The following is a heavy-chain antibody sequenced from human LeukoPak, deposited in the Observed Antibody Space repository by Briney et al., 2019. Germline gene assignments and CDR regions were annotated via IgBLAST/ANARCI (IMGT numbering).Heavy chain of an antibody. Sequence: RWASVKVSCKASGGTFSSYAISWVRQAPGQGLEWMGRIIPIFGTANYAQKFQGRVTITTDESTSTAYMELSSLRSEDTAVYYCASHYDILTGYYNVDAFDIWGQGTMVTVSS. V-gene: IGHV1-69*05. J-gene: IGHJ3*02. CDR2: IIPIFGTA. D-gene: IGHD3-9*01. CDR3: ASHYDILTGYYNVDAFDI. CDR1: GGTFSSYA.